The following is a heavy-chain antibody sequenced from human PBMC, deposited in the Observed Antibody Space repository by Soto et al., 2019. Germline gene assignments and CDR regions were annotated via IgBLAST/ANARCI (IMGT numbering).Heavy chain of an antibody. J-gene: IGHJ6*02. CDR1: RITFSSYD. D-gene: IGHD2-2*02. Sequence: GGSLRLSCAAFRITFSSYDMNWVRQVPGRGLEWFSYISSSSRTTYYADSVKGRFTISRDNAKNSLYLQMNSLRDEDTAVYFCARFGGYCTSANCYTYGMDVWGQGTTVTVSS. V-gene: IGHV3-48*02. CDR2: ISSSSRTT. CDR3: ARFGGYCTSANCYTYGMDV.